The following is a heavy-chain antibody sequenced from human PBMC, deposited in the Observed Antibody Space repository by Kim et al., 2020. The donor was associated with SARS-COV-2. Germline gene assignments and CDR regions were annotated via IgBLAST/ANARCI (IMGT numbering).Heavy chain of an antibody. V-gene: IGHV4-30-2*01. J-gene: IGHJ4*02. Sequence: SETLSLTCAVSGGSISSGGYSWSWIRQPPGKGLEWIGYIYHSGSTYYNPSLKSRVTISVDRSKNQFSLKLSSVTAADTAVYYCARDLFGRGSGCYWGQGTLVTVSS. CDR3: ARDLFGRGSGCY. CDR2: IYHSGST. CDR1: GGSISSGGYS. D-gene: IGHD6-19*01.